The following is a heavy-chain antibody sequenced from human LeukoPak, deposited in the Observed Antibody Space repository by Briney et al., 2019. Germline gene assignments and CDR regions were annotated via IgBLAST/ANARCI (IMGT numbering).Heavy chain of an antibody. CDR2: ISGSGATT. Sequence: GGSLRLSCAASGFSFSSYAMSWVRQAPGKGLEWVSSISGSGATTDYGDSVKGRFTISRDNSKNTLYLQMNSLRADDTAVYYCAKRERESYNYGYPDFWGQGTLVTVSS. J-gene: IGHJ4*02. CDR3: AKRERESYNYGYPDF. V-gene: IGHV3-23*01. D-gene: IGHD5-18*01. CDR1: GFSFSSYA.